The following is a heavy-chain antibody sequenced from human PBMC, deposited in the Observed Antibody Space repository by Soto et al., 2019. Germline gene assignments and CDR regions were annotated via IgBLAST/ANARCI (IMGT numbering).Heavy chain of an antibody. CDR2: ISSSSSYI. CDR3: ARDSDIVVVSYFDY. CDR1: GFTFSSYS. Sequence: ESGGGLVKPGGSLRLSCAASGFTFSSYSMNWVRQAPGKGLEWVSSISSSSSYIYYADSVKGRFTISRDNAKNSLYLQMNSLRAEDTAVYYCARDSDIVVVSYFDYWGQGTLVTVSS. V-gene: IGHV3-21*01. D-gene: IGHD2-2*01. J-gene: IGHJ4*02.